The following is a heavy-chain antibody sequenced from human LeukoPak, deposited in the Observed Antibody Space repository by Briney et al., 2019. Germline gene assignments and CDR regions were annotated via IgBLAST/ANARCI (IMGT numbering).Heavy chain of an antibody. CDR2: INHSGSA. CDR1: GGSISSYY. D-gene: IGHD6-6*01. Sequence: SETLSLTCTVSGGSISSYYWSWIRQPPGKGLEWIGEINHSGSANYNPSLKSRVTISVDTSKNQFSLKLSSVTAADTAVYYCARVAARLVSWFDPWGQGTLVTVSS. CDR3: ARVAARLVSWFDP. V-gene: IGHV4-34*01. J-gene: IGHJ5*02.